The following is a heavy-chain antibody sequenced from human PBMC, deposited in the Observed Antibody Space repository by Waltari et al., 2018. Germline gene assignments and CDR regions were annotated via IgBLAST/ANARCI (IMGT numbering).Heavy chain of an antibody. V-gene: IGHV4-34*01. CDR3: ARGPYGSGSYYRWFDP. CDR2: INHSGST. CDR1: GGSFSGYY. Sequence: QVQLHQWGAGLLKPSETLSLTCAVYGGSFSGYYWSWIRQPPGKGLEWIGEINHSGSTNYNPSLKSRVTISVDTSKNQFSLKLSSVTAADTAVYYCARGPYGSGSYYRWFDPWGQGTLVTVSS. J-gene: IGHJ5*02. D-gene: IGHD3-10*01.